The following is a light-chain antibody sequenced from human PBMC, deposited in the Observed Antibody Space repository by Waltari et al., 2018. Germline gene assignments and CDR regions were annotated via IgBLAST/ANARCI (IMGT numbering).Light chain of an antibody. CDR2: LAS. Sequence: QRVFKRPTRKNYFECYQQKTGQPPYSLVSLASYRESGFPDRFRGSGSGTDFTLTISSLQAGDVEVYFCHQYYSTPRTFGQGTRVEIK. CDR3: HQYYSTPRT. J-gene: IGKJ1*01. V-gene: IGKV4-1*01. CDR1: QRVFKRPTRKNY.